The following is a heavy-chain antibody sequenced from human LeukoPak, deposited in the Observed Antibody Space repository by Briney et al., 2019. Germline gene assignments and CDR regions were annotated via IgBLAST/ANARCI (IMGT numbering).Heavy chain of an antibody. Sequence: GGSLRLSCAASGFTFDDYAMHWVRQAPGKGLEWVSGISWKSDSIGYADSVKGRFTISRDNAKNSLYLQMNSLGTEDTALYYCAKDNYDILTGYDHYWGQGTLVTVSS. CDR1: GFTFDDYA. D-gene: IGHD3-9*01. CDR2: ISWKSDSI. V-gene: IGHV3-9*01. CDR3: AKDNYDILTGYDHY. J-gene: IGHJ4*02.